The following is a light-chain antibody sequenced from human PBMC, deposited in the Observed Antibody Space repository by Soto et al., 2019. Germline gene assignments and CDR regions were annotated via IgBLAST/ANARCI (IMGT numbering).Light chain of an antibody. Sequence: QSVLTQPPSVSGAPGQRVTISCTGSSSNIGAGYDVHWYQQLPGTAPRLLMFTNKNRPSGVPDRFSGSKSGTSASLAITGIQAEDEADYHCQSYDSSLSGVVFGGGTKLTVL. CDR3: QSYDSSLSGVV. J-gene: IGLJ2*01. CDR2: TNK. V-gene: IGLV1-40*01. CDR1: SSNIGAGYD.